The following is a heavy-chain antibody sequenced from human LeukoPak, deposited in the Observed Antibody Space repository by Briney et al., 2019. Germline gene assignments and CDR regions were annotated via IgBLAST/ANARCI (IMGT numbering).Heavy chain of an antibody. Sequence: KPSETLSLTCTVSGGSISTYYWSWIRQPPGKGLQWIGYIYYRGSTNYNPSLKSRVTISVDTSKNQFSLKVTSVTAADTAVYYCARDEAYGEHRWYFGMDVWGQGTTVIVSS. J-gene: IGHJ6*02. D-gene: IGHD4/OR15-4a*01. CDR3: ARDEAYGEHRWYFGMDV. CDR1: GGSISTYY. CDR2: IYYRGST. V-gene: IGHV4-59*01.